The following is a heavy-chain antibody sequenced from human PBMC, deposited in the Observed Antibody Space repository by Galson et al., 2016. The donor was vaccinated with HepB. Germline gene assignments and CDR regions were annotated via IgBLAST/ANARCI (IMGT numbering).Heavy chain of an antibody. CDR1: GASISTGHW. Sequence: LSLTCAVSGASISTGHWWTWVRQPPGKGLEWVGEIYHNGNTNYNPSLNSRVAMSVDKSKNQFSLNLTSLTAADTAVYYCASRGRGQQVGKNWGQGTLVTVSS. CDR2: IYHNGNT. CDR3: ASRGRGQQVGKN. D-gene: IGHD1-26*01. V-gene: IGHV4-4*02. J-gene: IGHJ4*02.